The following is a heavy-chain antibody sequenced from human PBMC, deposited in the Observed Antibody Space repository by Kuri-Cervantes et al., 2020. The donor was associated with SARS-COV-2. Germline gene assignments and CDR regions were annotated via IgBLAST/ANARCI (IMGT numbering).Heavy chain of an antibody. Sequence: GESLKISCAASGFTFSNAWMSWVRQAPGKGLEWVGFIRSKAYGGTTEYAASVKGRFTISRDDSKSIAYLQMNSLKTEDTAVYYCTTEDSGGWYNWFDPWGQGTPVTVSS. CDR1: GFTFSNAW. CDR2: IRSKAYGGTT. CDR3: TTEDSGGWYNWFDP. V-gene: IGHV3-49*04. D-gene: IGHD6-19*01. J-gene: IGHJ5*02.